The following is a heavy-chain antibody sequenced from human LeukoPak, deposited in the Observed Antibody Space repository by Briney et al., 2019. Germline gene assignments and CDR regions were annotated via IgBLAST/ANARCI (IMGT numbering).Heavy chain of an antibody. D-gene: IGHD4-23*01. CDR1: GFPFNNHA. CDR2: LWYDGSNK. Sequence: GGSLRLSCAASGFPFNNHAMHWVRQAPGKGLEWVALLWYDGSNKDYAESVRGRFTISRNNSQNTLYVQMDSLRVEDTAVYYCARGLLLAVGPSTGYYGMDVWGQGTTVTVSS. J-gene: IGHJ6*02. V-gene: IGHV3-33*01. CDR3: ARGLLLAVGPSTGYYGMDV.